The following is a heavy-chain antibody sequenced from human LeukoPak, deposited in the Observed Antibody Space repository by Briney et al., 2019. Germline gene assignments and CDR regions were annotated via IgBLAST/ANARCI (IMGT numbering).Heavy chain of an antibody. J-gene: IGHJ4*02. CDR3: ARGEYYYGSGSFDY. V-gene: IGHV1-2*02. D-gene: IGHD3-10*01. CDR1: GYTFTGYY. CDR2: INPNSGGT. Sequence: ASVKVSCKASGYTFTGYYMHWVRQAPGQGLEWMGWINPNSGGTNYAQKFQGRVTMTRDTSISTAYMELSRLRSDDTGVYYCARGEYYYGSGSFDYWGQGTLVTVSS.